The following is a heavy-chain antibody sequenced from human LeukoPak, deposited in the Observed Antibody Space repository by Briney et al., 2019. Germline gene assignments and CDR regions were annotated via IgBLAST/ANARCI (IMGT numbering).Heavy chain of an antibody. V-gene: IGHV3-30*18. D-gene: IGHD6-19*01. CDR3: AKSRTKKAVAGTGYFDY. Sequence: PGGSLRLSCAASGFTFSSYGMHWVRQAPGKGLEWVAVISYDGSNKYYADSVKGRFTISRDNSKNTLYLQMNSLRAEDTAVYYCAKSRTKKAVAGTGYFDYWGQGTLVTVSS. CDR1: GFTFSSYG. CDR2: ISYDGSNK. J-gene: IGHJ4*02.